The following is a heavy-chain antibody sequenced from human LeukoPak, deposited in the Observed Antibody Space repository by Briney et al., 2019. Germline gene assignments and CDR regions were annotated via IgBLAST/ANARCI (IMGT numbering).Heavy chain of an antibody. D-gene: IGHD3-22*01. Sequence: GGSLRLSCAASGFSFSNAWMSWVRQAPGKGLEWVGRIKRKSDGGITQYAAPVKDRFIISRDDSENTLYLQMNSLKIEDAAVYYCTTDYYDSGSDMDGWGKGTTFTVSS. V-gene: IGHV3-15*01. J-gene: IGHJ6*03. CDR3: TTDYYDSGSDMDG. CDR1: GFSFSNAW. CDR2: IKRKSDGGIT.